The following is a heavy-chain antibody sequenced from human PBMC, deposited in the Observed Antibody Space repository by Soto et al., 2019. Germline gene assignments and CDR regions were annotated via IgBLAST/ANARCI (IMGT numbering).Heavy chain of an antibody. Sequence: SETLSLTCTVSGGSISSGGYYWSWIRQHPGKGLEWIGYIYYSGSTYYNPSLKSRVTISVDTSKNQFSLKLSSVTAADTAVYYCARSPRGYCSSTSCYDNPYFDYWGQGNLVTVSS. D-gene: IGHD2-2*01. CDR1: GGSISSGGYY. CDR3: ARSPRGYCSSTSCYDNPYFDY. V-gene: IGHV4-31*03. J-gene: IGHJ4*02. CDR2: IYYSGST.